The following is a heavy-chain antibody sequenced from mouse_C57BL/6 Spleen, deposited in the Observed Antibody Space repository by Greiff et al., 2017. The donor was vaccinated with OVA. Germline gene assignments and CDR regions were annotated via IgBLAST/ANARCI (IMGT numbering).Heavy chain of an antibody. CDR2: IDPLNSYT. J-gene: IGHJ4*01. D-gene: IGHD4-1*01. Sequence: QVQLQQPGAELVKPGASVKLSCKASGYTFTSYWMQWVKQRPGQGLEWIGKIDPLNSYTNYNKKFKGKATLTVDKASSTAYMQLSSLTSEDSAVDYGARKNPNCDEAMDYWGQGTSVTVSS. CDR1: GYTFTSYW. V-gene: IGHV1-50*01. CDR3: ARKNPNCDEAMDY.